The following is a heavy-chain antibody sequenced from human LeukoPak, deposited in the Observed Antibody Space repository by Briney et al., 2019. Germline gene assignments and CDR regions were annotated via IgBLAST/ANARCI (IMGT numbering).Heavy chain of an antibody. CDR3: ARAGKAAAFDY. Sequence: PGGSLRLSCTASGFTFSTSAMSWVRQAPGKGLEWVSAISGSGGRTYYADSVEGRFTFSRDNSKNTLWLQMNSLKAEDTAVYYCARAGKAAAFDYWGQGTLVTVSS. D-gene: IGHD2-15*01. CDR1: GFTFSTSA. J-gene: IGHJ4*02. V-gene: IGHV3-23*01. CDR2: ISGSGGRT.